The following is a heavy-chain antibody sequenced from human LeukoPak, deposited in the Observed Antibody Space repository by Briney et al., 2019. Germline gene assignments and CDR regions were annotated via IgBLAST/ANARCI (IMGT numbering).Heavy chain of an antibody. D-gene: IGHD3-10*01. V-gene: IGHV3-30-3*01. CDR1: GFTFSSYA. Sequence: GGSLRLSCAASGFTFSSYAMHWVRQAPGKGLEWVAVISYDGSNKYYADSVKGRFTIPRDNSKNTLYLQMNSLRAEDTAVYYCARSGLWYYGSDYWGQGTLVTVSS. CDR3: ARSGLWYYGSDY. CDR2: ISYDGSNK. J-gene: IGHJ4*02.